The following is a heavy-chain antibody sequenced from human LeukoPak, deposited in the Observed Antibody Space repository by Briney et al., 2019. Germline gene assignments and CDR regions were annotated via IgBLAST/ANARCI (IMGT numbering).Heavy chain of an antibody. CDR2: IRYDGSNK. V-gene: IGHV3-30*02. Sequence: GGSLRLSCAASGFTFSCYGMHWVGQAPGKGLEWVAFIRYDGSNKYYADSVKGRFTISRDNSKNTLYLQMNSLRAEDTAVYYCGYCSSGFYYMDVWGKGTTVTISS. D-gene: IGHD2-2*01. CDR3: GYCSSGFYYMDV. CDR1: GFTFSCYG. J-gene: IGHJ6*03.